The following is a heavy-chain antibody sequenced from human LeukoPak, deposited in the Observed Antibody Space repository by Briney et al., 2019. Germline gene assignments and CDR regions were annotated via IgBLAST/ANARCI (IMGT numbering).Heavy chain of an antibody. Sequence: PGGSLRLSCAASGFTFSSYAMHWVRQAPGKGLEYVPAISSNGGSTYYANSVKGRFTISRDNSKNTLYLQMGSLRAEDMAVYYCARDAPGIAAAGGSDYWGQGTLVTVSS. V-gene: IGHV3-64*01. CDR2: ISSNGGST. CDR1: GFTFSSYA. D-gene: IGHD6-13*01. J-gene: IGHJ4*02. CDR3: ARDAPGIAAAGGSDY.